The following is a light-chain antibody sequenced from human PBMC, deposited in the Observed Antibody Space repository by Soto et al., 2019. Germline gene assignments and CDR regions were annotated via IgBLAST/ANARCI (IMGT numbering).Light chain of an antibody. CDR3: SSYTTSSTRV. CDR1: SSDVGIYNY. CDR2: EVS. J-gene: IGLJ1*01. V-gene: IGLV2-14*01. Sequence: LTQPASVSGSPGQSIAISCTGSSSDVGIYNYVSWYQQHPGKVPKLIIYEVSNRPSGVSNRFSGSKSGNTASLTISGLQAEDEADYYCSSYTTSSTRVFGTGTKSPS.